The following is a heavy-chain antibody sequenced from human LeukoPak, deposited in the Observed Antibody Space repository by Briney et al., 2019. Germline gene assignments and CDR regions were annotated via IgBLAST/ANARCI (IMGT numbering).Heavy chain of an antibody. Sequence: GGSLRLSCAASGFTFSGHWMSWVRQAPGKGLEWVANINQGGSDKYYVDSVKGRFTISRDNANNLLYLQMNSLRGEDTAVYYCTRDRSRVEDDWGQGTRVTVS. CDR3: TRDRSRVEDD. V-gene: IGHV3-7*01. J-gene: IGHJ4*02. D-gene: IGHD3-3*01. CDR1: GFTFSGHW. CDR2: INQGGSDK.